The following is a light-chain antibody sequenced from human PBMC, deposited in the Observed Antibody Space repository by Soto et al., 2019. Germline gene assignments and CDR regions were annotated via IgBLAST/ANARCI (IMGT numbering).Light chain of an antibody. Sequence: EIQMTQSPSSLSTSVGDGVTITCRASQRINIYLNWYRQKPGKAPELRIYSASNLQSGVPSRFSGSGSGTDFTLTISSMQPEDFATYYCQQSFSTPTFGQGTRLEIK. J-gene: IGKJ5*01. V-gene: IGKV1-39*01. CDR1: QRINIY. CDR2: SAS. CDR3: QQSFSTPT.